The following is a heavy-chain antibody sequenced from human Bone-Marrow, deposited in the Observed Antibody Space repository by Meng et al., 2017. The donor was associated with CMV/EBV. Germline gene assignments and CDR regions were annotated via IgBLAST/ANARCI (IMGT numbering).Heavy chain of an antibody. V-gene: IGHV1-69*10. D-gene: IGHD5-18*01. CDR1: GGTFSSYA. CDR2: IIPILGIA. J-gene: IGHJ4*02. CDR3: ASDHTANLDY. Sequence: SVKVSCKASGGTFSSYAISWVRQAPGQGLEWMGGIIPILGIANYAQKFQGRVTITADKSTSTACMELSSLRSEDTAVYYCASDHTANLDYWGQGTLVTVSS.